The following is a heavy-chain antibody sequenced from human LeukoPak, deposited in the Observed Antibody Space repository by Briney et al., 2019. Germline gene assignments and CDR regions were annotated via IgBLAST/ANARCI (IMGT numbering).Heavy chain of an antibody. CDR3: AKDTGRPTDAITMEDNAFDI. Sequence: GGSLRLSCAASGFTFSSYAMSWVRQAPGKGLEWVSAISGSGGSTYYADSVKGRFTISRDNSKNTLYLQMNSLRAEDTALYYCAKDTGRPTDAITMEDNAFDIWGQGTMVTVSS. J-gene: IGHJ3*02. D-gene: IGHD3-3*01. CDR1: GFTFSSYA. CDR2: ISGSGGST. V-gene: IGHV3-23*01.